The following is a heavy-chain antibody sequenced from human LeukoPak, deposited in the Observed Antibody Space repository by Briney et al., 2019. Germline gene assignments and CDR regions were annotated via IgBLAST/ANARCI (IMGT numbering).Heavy chain of an antibody. Sequence: GGSLRLSCAASGFTFSSYAMSWVRQAPGKGLEWVSALSGSGDNTYYAASLKGRFTISRDNSKNTLYLQINSLRAEDTAVYHCARGGLRGYCDYRGQGTLVTVSS. CDR3: ARGGLRGYCDY. J-gene: IGHJ4*02. CDR1: GFTFSSYA. V-gene: IGHV3-23*01. D-gene: IGHD4-17*01. CDR2: LSGSGDNT.